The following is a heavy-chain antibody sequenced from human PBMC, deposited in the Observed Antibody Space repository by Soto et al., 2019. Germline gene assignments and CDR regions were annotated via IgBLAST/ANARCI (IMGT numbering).Heavy chain of an antibody. V-gene: IGHV3-74*01. J-gene: IGHJ4*02. CDR2: INSDGSST. CDR3: VRTSLVVAAATREDY. Sequence: EVQLVESGGGLVQPGGSLRLSCAASGFTFSSYWMHWVRQAPGKGLVWVSRINSDGSSTSYADSVKGRFTISRDNAKNTLDLQVNSPGAEDTAVYYCVRTSLVVAAATREDYWGQGTLVTVSS. CDR1: GFTFSSYW. D-gene: IGHD2-15*01.